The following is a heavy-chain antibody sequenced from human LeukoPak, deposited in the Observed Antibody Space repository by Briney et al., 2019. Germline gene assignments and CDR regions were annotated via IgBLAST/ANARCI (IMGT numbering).Heavy chain of an antibody. CDR2: ISYDGSNK. CDR1: GFTFSTYA. Sequence: GGSLRLSCAASGFTFSTYAMNWVRQAPGKGLEWVAVISYDGSNKYYADSVKGRFTISRDNSKNTLYLQMNSLRAEDTAVYYCAKDGGSGSPFDYWGQGTLVTVSS. J-gene: IGHJ4*02. CDR3: AKDGGSGSPFDY. D-gene: IGHD1-26*01. V-gene: IGHV3-30*18.